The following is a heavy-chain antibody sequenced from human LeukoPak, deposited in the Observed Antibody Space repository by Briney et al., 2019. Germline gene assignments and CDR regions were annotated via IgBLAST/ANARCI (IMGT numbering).Heavy chain of an antibody. CDR2: ISYDGSNK. J-gene: IGHJ4*02. CDR1: GFTFSSYA. Sequence: GGSLRRSCAASGFTFSSYAMHWVRQAPGKGLEWVAVISYDGSNKYYADSVKGRFTISRDNSKNTLYLQMNSLRAEDTAVYYCARDVGDYDEGDYLDYWGQGTLVTVSS. D-gene: IGHD4-17*01. V-gene: IGHV3-30-3*01. CDR3: ARDVGDYDEGDYLDY.